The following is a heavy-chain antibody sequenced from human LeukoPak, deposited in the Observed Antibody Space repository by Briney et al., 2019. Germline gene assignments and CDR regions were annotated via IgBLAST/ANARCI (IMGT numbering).Heavy chain of an antibody. CDR2: IQQDGSEK. D-gene: IGHD6-13*01. V-gene: IGHV3-7*04. Sequence: GGSLRLSCAASGFTFSSYWMNRVRQAPGKGLEWVANIQQDGSEKYYVDSVKGRFTISRDNAKNSLYLQMNSLRAEDTAVYYCARARDSSSWFSSDYWGQGTLVTVSS. J-gene: IGHJ4*02. CDR3: ARARDSSSWFSSDY. CDR1: GFTFSSYW.